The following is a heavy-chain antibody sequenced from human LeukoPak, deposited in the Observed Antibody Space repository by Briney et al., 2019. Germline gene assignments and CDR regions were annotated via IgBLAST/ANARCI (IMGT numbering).Heavy chain of an antibody. CDR1: GFTFSSYA. D-gene: IGHD3-10*01. Sequence: PGGSLRLSYAPSGFTFSSYAMSWVRQAPGKGLEWVAVISGGGSGTYYADSVRGRFTISRDNSKNTVYLQMNSLRAEDTAVYYCAKSSPREYYFDYWGQGTLVTVSS. J-gene: IGHJ4*02. CDR3: AKSSPREYYFDY. CDR2: ISGGGSGT. V-gene: IGHV3-23*01.